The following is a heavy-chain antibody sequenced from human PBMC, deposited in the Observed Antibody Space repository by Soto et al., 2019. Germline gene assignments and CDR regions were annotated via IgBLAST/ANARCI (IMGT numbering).Heavy chain of an antibody. CDR1: GGSFSGYY. D-gene: IGHD6-13*01. V-gene: IGHV4-34*01. CDR2: INHSGST. J-gene: IGHJ4*02. Sequence: SETLSLTCAVYGGSFSGYYWSWIRQPPGKGLEWIGEINHSGSTNYNPSLKSRVTISVDTSKNQFSLKLSSVTAADTAVYYCATEQYSSSWYRKYYFDYWGQGTLVTVSS. CDR3: ATEQYSSSWYRKYYFDY.